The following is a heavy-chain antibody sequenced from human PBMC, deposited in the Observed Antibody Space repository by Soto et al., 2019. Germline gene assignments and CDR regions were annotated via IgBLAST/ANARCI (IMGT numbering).Heavy chain of an antibody. CDR1: GFTFSSYE. CDR3: ARDLEVADIVATTDY. J-gene: IGHJ4*02. Sequence: EVQLVESGGGLVQPGGSLRLSCAASGFTFSSYEMKWVRQAPGKGLEWVSYISSSGSTIYYADSVKGRFTISRDNAKNSLYLQMNSLRAEDTAVYYCARDLEVADIVATTDYWGQGTLVTVSS. CDR2: ISSSGSTI. D-gene: IGHD5-12*01. V-gene: IGHV3-48*03.